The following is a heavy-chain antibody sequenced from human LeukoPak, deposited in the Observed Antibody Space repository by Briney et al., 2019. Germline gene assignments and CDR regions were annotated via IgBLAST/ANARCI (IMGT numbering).Heavy chain of an antibody. CDR3: ATQGGTYYYDSYWFDP. J-gene: IGHJ5*02. CDR1: GGSISSYY. Sequence: SETLSLTCTVSGGSISSYYWSWIRQPPGKGLEWIGEINHSGSTNYNPSLKSRVTISVDTSKNQFSLKLSSVTAADTAVYYCATQGGTYYYDSYWFDPWGQGTLVTVSS. V-gene: IGHV4-34*01. D-gene: IGHD3-22*01. CDR2: INHSGST.